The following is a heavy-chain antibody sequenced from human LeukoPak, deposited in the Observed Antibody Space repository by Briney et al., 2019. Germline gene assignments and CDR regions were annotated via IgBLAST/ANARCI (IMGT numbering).Heavy chain of an antibody. CDR2: VSGSDGST. D-gene: IGHD3-10*01. J-gene: IGHJ4*02. CDR1: GFTFSSYA. V-gene: IGHV3-23*01. CDR3: AKLVSPSPKYYYGSGLPDY. Sequence: GGSLRLSCAASGFTFSSYAMSWVRQAPGQGLEWVSAVSGSDGSTYYADSVKGRFTISRDNSKNTLYLQMNSLRAGDTAVYYCAKLVSPSPKYYYGSGLPDYWGQGTQVTVSS.